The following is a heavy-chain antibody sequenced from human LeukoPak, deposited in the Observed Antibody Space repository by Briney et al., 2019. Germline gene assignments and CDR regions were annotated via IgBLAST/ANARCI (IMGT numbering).Heavy chain of an antibody. CDR2: ISWNSGST. CDR3: ARDPYSGSYGDSYYYYMDV. D-gene: IGHD1-26*01. V-gene: IGHV3-9*01. CDR1: GFTFDDYA. J-gene: IGHJ6*03. Sequence: GRSLRLSCVASGFTFDDYAMHWVRQAPGKGLEWVSGISWNSGSTYYADSVKGRFTISRDNAKNSLYLQMNSLRAEDTAVYYCARDPYSGSYGDSYYYYMDVWGKGTTVTISS.